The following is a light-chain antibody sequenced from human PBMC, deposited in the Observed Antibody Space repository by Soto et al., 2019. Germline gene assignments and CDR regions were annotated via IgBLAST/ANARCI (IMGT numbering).Light chain of an antibody. CDR1: QRVSSSY. CDR2: EAS. J-gene: IGKJ1*01. V-gene: IGKV3-20*01. CDR3: QQYGSSPRT. Sequence: EIVLTQSPGTLSLSPGERATLSCRASQRVSSSYLAWYQQKPGQAPRLLIYEASSSATGIPDRFSGSGSGTNFTLIISGLEPEDFAVYYCQQYGSSPRTFGQGTKVEIK.